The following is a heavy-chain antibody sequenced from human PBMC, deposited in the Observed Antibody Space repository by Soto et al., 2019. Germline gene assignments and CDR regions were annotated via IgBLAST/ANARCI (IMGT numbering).Heavy chain of an antibody. D-gene: IGHD3-3*01. J-gene: IGHJ3*02. Sequence: QVQLVQSGAEVNKPVSSLKVSCKASGGTFSSYAISWVRQAPGQGLEWMGGIIPIFGTANYAQKFQGRVTITADESTSTAYMERSSLRAEDTAVYYCAGAITISGVVTYGACDIWGQGTMVTVSS. CDR2: IIPIFGTA. CDR3: AGAITISGVVTYGACDI. CDR1: GGTFSSYA. V-gene: IGHV1-69*01.